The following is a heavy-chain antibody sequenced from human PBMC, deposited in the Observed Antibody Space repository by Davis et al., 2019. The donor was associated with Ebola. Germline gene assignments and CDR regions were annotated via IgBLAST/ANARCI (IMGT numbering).Heavy chain of an antibody. Sequence: GESLKISCAASGFTFSRYYMSWVRQAPGKGLEWVANIKQDGSDKYYVDSVNGRFTISRDNAKNSLYLQMNSLRAEDTAVYYCAREAIVGGTDDAFDIWGQGTMVTVSS. J-gene: IGHJ3*02. CDR2: IKQDGSDK. D-gene: IGHD1-26*01. CDR1: GFTFSRYY. CDR3: AREAIVGGTDDAFDI. V-gene: IGHV3-7*03.